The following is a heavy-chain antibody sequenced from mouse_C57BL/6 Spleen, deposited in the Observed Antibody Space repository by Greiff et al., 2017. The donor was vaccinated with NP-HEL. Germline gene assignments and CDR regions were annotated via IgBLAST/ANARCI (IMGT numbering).Heavy chain of an antibody. CDR1: GYTFTSYW. D-gene: IGHD2-2*01. V-gene: IGHV1-64*01. Sequence: QVQLQQPGAELVKPGASVKLSCKASGYTFTSYWMHWVKQRPGQGLEWIGMIHPNSGSTNYNAKFKSKATLTVDKSSSTAYMQLSSLTSEDSAVYYCAQAPSTMVTTWYFDVWGTGTTVTVSS. CDR3: AQAPSTMVTTWYFDV. J-gene: IGHJ1*03. CDR2: IHPNSGST.